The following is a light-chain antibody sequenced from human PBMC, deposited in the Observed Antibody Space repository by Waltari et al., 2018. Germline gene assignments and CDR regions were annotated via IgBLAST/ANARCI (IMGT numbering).Light chain of an antibody. CDR3: QSYDRSLSAWV. CDR2: DNN. Sequence: PPSVSXXPGXXXTIXXXXXXXXXXAXXDVXRERHLPGTAPKLLICDNNNRPSGVPDRFSGSKSGTSASLAITGLQADDEADYYCQSYDRSLSAWVFGGGTKVTVL. CDR1: XXXXXAXXD. J-gene: IGLJ3*02. V-gene: IGLV1-40*01.